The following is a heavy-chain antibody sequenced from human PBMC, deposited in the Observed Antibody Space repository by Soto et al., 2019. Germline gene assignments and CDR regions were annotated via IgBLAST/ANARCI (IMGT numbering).Heavy chain of an antibody. D-gene: IGHD6-19*01. CDR3: ARGNGWVFDY. Sequence: EVHVVESGGGLVQPGGSLRLSCLASGFSSDTYWIHWVCQAPGKGLEWVANIKLDGSEKYYVDSVRDRFTISRDNAKNSVYLLMYSLTPEDTAVYYCARGNGWVFDYWGQGPLVTVSA. CDR2: IKLDGSEK. J-gene: IGHJ4*02. CDR1: GFSSDTYW. V-gene: IGHV3-7*04.